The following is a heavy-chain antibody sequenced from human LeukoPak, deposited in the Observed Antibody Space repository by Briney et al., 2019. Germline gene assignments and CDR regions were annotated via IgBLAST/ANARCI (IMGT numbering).Heavy chain of an antibody. V-gene: IGHV3-21*01. D-gene: IGHD2-2*01. CDR1: GFTFSSYS. CDR2: ISSSSSYI. Sequence: GGSLRLSCAASGFTFSSYSMNWVRQAPGKGLEWVSSISSSSSYIYYADSVKGRFTISRDNAKNSLYLQMNSLRAEDTAVYYCASEGYIVVVPALLYHEYFQHWGQGTLVTVSS. CDR3: ASEGYIVVVPALLYHEYFQH. J-gene: IGHJ1*01.